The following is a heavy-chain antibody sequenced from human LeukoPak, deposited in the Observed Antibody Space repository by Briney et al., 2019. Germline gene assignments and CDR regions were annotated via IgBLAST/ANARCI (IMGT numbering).Heavy chain of an antibody. CDR1: GFTFSSYG. D-gene: IGHD2-2*02. V-gene: IGHV3-33*06. CDR2: IWYDGSNK. Sequence: GGSLRLSCAASGFTFSSYGMHWVRQAPGKGLEWVAVIWYDGSNKYYADSVKGRFTISRDNSKNTLYLQMNSLRAEDTAVYYCAKLTGGYCSSTSCYTFDYWGQGTLVTVSS. CDR3: AKLTGGYCSSTSCYTFDY. J-gene: IGHJ4*02.